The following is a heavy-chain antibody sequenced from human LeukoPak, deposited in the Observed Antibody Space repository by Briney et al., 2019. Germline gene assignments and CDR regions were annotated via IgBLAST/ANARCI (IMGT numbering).Heavy chain of an antibody. Sequence: PSETLSLTCAVYGGSFSVYYWSWIRQPPGKGLEWIGEINHSGSTNYNPSLKSRVTISVDTSKNQFSLKLSSVTAADTAVYYCARGRLPDYWGQGTLVTVSS. J-gene: IGHJ4*02. CDR3: ARGRLPDY. CDR2: INHSGST. CDR1: GGSFSVYY. D-gene: IGHD4-11*01. V-gene: IGHV4-34*01.